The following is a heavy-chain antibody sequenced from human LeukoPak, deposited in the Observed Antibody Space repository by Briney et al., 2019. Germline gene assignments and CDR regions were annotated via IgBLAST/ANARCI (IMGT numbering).Heavy chain of an antibody. CDR3: ARTSWVAAYLSGNYYYYYYMDV. Sequence: SETLSLTCTVSGGSISSYYWSWIRQPAGKGLEWIGRIYTSGSTNYNPSLKTRVTMSVDTSKNQFSLKLDSVTAADTAVYYCARTSWVAAYLSGNYYYYYYMDVWGKGTTVTVSS. CDR2: IYTSGST. V-gene: IGHV4-4*07. CDR1: GGSISSYY. J-gene: IGHJ6*03. D-gene: IGHD2-15*01.